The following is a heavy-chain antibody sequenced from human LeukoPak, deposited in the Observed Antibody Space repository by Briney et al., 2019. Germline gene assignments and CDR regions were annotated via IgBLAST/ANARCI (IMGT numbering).Heavy chain of an antibody. V-gene: IGHV3-30-3*01. Sequence: GGSLRLSCAASGFTFSSYAMHWVRQAPGKGLEWVAVISYDGSIKYYADSVKGRFTISRDNSKNTLYLQMNSLRAEDTAVYYCAREGAEDSSSLDYWGQGTLVTVSS. J-gene: IGHJ4*02. CDR2: ISYDGSIK. D-gene: IGHD6-13*01. CDR3: AREGAEDSSSLDY. CDR1: GFTFSSYA.